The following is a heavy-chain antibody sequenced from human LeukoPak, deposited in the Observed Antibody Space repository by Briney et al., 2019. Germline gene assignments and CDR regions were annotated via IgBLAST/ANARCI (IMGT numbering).Heavy chain of an antibody. V-gene: IGHV4-31*03. Sequence: SETLSLTCTVSGGSISSGGYYWSWIRQHPGKGLEWIGCNYYSGTTYYHPSLTSRVAISVDTSKNQFSLKLSSVTAADTAVYYCARSGTVTTWNYWGQGTLVTVSS. D-gene: IGHD4-17*01. CDR3: ARSGTVTTWNY. CDR1: GGSISSGGYY. J-gene: IGHJ4*02. CDR2: NYYSGTT.